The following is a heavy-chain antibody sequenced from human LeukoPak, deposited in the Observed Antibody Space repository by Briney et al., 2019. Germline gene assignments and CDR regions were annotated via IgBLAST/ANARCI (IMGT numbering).Heavy chain of an antibody. J-gene: IGHJ3*02. CDR3: ARDGNWGLGRRADAFDI. CDR1: GFTFSSYS. V-gene: IGHV3-48*01. CDR2: ISSSSTI. Sequence: GGSLRLSCAASGFTFSSYSMNWVRQAPGKGLEWVSYISSSSTIYYADSVKGRFTISRDNAKNSLYLQMNSLRAEDTAVYYCARDGNWGLGRRADAFDIWGQGTMVTVSS. D-gene: IGHD7-27*01.